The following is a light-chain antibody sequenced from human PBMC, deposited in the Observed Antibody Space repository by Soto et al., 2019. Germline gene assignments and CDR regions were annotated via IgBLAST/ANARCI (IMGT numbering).Light chain of an antibody. CDR1: QSVGSK. CDR2: DTS. Sequence: EIVVTQSPATLSVSAGERVTLSCRASQSVGSKVAWYQQKPGQAPRLLIYDTSIRATGIPARFSGSGFGTEFTLTITSQQSEDFAVYHCQQYNTWRSITFGQGTRLEMK. J-gene: IGKJ5*01. CDR3: QQYNTWRSIT. V-gene: IGKV3-15*01.